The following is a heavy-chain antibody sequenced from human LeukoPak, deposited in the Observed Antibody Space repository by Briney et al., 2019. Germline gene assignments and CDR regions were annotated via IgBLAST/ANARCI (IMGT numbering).Heavy chain of an antibody. D-gene: IGHD6-19*01. V-gene: IGHV3-33*06. Sequence: GGSLRLSCAASGFTFSSYGMHWVRQAPGKGLEWVAVIWYGGSNKYYADPVKGRFTISRDNSKNTLYLQMNSLRAEDTAVYYCAKGDPDSSGWYFDYWGQGTLVTVSP. CDR1: GFTFSSYG. J-gene: IGHJ4*02. CDR3: AKGDPDSSGWYFDY. CDR2: IWYGGSNK.